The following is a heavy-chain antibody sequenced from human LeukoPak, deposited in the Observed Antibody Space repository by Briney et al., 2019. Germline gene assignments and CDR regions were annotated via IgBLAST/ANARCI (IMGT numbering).Heavy chain of an antibody. D-gene: IGHD5-24*01. CDR1: GGTFSSYA. CDR3: ARDERDGYNLD. CDR2: TIPILGIA. V-gene: IGHV1-69*04. Sequence: SVKVSCKASGGTFSSYAISWVRQAPGQGLEWMGRTIPILGIANYAQKFQGRVTITADKSTSTAYMELSSLRSEDTAVYYCARDERDGYNLDWGQGTLVTVSS. J-gene: IGHJ4*02.